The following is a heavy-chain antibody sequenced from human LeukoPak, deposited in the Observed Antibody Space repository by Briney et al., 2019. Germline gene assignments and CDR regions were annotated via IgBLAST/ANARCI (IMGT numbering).Heavy chain of an antibody. CDR2: IYCSGST. D-gene: IGHD6-19*01. Sequence: SETLSLTCTVSGGSISSYYWSWIRQPPGKGLEWIGYIYCSGSTNYNPSLKSRVTISVDTSKNQFSLKLSSVTAADTAVYYCARMGSGWYYFDYWGQGTLVTVSS. CDR1: GGSISSYY. J-gene: IGHJ4*02. CDR3: ARMGSGWYYFDY. V-gene: IGHV4-4*08.